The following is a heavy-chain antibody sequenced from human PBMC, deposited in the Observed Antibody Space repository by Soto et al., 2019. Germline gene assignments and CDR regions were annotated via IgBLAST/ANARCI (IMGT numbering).Heavy chain of an antibody. CDR1: GFTFSSYA. D-gene: IGHD1-26*01. V-gene: IGHV3-23*01. Sequence: GGSLRLSCAASGFTFSSYAMSWVRQAPGKGLEWVSAISSSGGNTNYADSVKGRFTISRDNSKNTMYLQMNSLRAEDTAVYYCAKDRKPLELPETPDFDYWGQGTLVTVSS. J-gene: IGHJ4*02. CDR2: ISSSGGNT. CDR3: AKDRKPLELPETPDFDY.